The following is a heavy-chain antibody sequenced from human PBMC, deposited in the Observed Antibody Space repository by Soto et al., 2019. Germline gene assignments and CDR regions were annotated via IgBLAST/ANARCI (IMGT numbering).Heavy chain of an antibody. D-gene: IGHD3-22*01. J-gene: IGHJ4*02. V-gene: IGHV3-21*01. CDR2: ISSSSSYI. Sequence: GGSLRLSCAASGFTFSSYSMNWVRQAPGKGLEWVSSISSSSSYIYYADSVKGRLTISRDNAKNSLYLQMNSLRAEDTAVYYCASGYYYDSSGYYGSDYWGQGTLVTVSS. CDR3: ASGYYYDSSGYYGSDY. CDR1: GFTFSSYS.